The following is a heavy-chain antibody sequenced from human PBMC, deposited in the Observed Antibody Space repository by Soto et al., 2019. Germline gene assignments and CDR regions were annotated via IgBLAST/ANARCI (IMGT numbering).Heavy chain of an antibody. V-gene: IGHV4-31*03. CDR1: GGSINSDGYY. Sequence: QVQLQESGPGLVKPSQTLSLTCTVSGGSINSDGYYWSWIRQHPGKGLEWIGYIYFSGSTYYNPSLKSRVTISVDTSKSQFSLKLSSVTAADTAVYYCARRGSGSYIFDFWGQGTQVTVSS. D-gene: IGHD3-10*01. CDR2: IYFSGST. J-gene: IGHJ4*02. CDR3: ARRGSGSYIFDF.